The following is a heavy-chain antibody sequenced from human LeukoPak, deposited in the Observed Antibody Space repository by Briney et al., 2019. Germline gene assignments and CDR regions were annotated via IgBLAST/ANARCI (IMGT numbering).Heavy chain of an antibody. Sequence: SETLSLTCAVYGGSFSGYYWSWIRQPPGKGLEWIGEINHSGSTNYNPSLKSRVTISVDTSKNQFSLKLSSVTAADTAVYYCARGGGSSSWYNWFDPWGQGTLVTVSS. CDR1: GGSFSGYY. J-gene: IGHJ5*02. CDR2: INHSGST. V-gene: IGHV4-34*01. D-gene: IGHD6-13*01. CDR3: ARGGGSSSWYNWFDP.